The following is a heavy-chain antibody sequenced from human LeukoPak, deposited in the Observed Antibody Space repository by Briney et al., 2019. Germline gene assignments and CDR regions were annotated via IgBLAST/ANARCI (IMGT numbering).Heavy chain of an antibody. D-gene: IGHD3-10*01. CDR3: AREVAGFGFHFDY. CDR1: GYTLTSFY. CDR2: INPSGGST. Sequence: ASVKVSCKASGYTLTSFYMHWVRQAPGQGLEWMGIINPSGGSTSYAQKFQGRVTMTRDTSTSTAYMELSSLRSEDTAVYYCAREVAGFGFHFDYWGQGTLVTVSS. J-gene: IGHJ4*02. V-gene: IGHV1-46*01.